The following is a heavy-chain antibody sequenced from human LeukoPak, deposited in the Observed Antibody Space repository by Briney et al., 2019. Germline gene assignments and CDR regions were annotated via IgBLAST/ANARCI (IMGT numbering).Heavy chain of an antibody. CDR3: ANARYYDGRGSPLFVF. J-gene: IGHJ4*02. Sequence: GGSLRLSCAASGFTFSSYEMNWVRQAPGKGLEWVSAISASGGRTYYADSVKGRFTIPRDNSKNTQYLQINSLRAENTAVYYGANARYYDGRGSPLFVFWGQETLVTVSS. CDR1: GFTFSSYE. D-gene: IGHD3-22*01. CDR2: ISASGGRT. V-gene: IGHV3-23*01.